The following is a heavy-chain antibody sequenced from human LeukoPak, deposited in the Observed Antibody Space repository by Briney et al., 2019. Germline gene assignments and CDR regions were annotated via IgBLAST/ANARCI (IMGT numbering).Heavy chain of an antibody. Sequence: GGSLRLSCAASGFTFNNYIMNWVRQAPGKGLEWVSSISSSSDYIYYADSVKGRFTISRDNAKNSLYLQMNSLRAEDTSVYYCVRRGYSYGYASHDAFDIWGQGTMVTVSS. D-gene: IGHD5-18*01. J-gene: IGHJ3*02. CDR2: ISSSSDYI. CDR3: VRRGYSYGYASHDAFDI. CDR1: GFTFNNYI. V-gene: IGHV3-21*01.